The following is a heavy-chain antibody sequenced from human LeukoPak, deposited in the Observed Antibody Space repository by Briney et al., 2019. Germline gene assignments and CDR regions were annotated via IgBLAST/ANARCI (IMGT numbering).Heavy chain of an antibody. V-gene: IGHV3-23*01. Sequence: QPGGSLRLSCAASGFPFNTQDMRWVRQAPGKGLEWVSSIIADGGATFYADSVRGRFTISRDNSRNTLDLQMNSLRVEDTAVYYCGKGRASEWGQGTLVTVSS. CDR1: GFPFNTQD. J-gene: IGHJ4*02. CDR3: GKGRASE. D-gene: IGHD6-19*01. CDR2: IIADGGAT.